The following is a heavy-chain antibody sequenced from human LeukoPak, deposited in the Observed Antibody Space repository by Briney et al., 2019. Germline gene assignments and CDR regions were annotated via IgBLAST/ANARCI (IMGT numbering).Heavy chain of an antibody. CDR3: ARDDGSATLGFDS. CDR1: GTTFSRSA. V-gene: IGHV1-69*05. CDR2: VIPILGTT. D-gene: IGHD1-26*01. J-gene: IGHJ4*02. Sequence: SVKVSCKASGTTFSRSAISWVRQAPGQGLEWMGGVIPILGTTNYAQKFQDRVSITTDETTSTAYMEVSSLRSVDTAVYYCARDDGSATLGFDSWGQGTLVTVSS.